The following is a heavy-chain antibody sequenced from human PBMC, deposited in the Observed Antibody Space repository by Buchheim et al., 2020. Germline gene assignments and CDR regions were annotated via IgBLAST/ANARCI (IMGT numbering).Heavy chain of an antibody. CDR1: GGSISSGGYS. J-gene: IGHJ5*02. V-gene: IGHV4-30-2*01. CDR3: ARSAKRLWFGDQTGPWFDP. D-gene: IGHD3-10*01. Sequence: QLQLQESGSGLVKPSQTLSLTCAVSGGSISSGGYSWSWIRQPPGKGLEWIGYIYHSGSTYYNPSLKSRVTISVDRSKNQFSLKLSSVTAADAAVYYCARSAKRLWFGDQTGPWFDPWGQGTL. CDR2: IYHSGST.